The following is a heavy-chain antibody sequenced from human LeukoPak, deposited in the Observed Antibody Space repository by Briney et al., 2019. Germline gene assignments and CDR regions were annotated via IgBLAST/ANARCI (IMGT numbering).Heavy chain of an antibody. J-gene: IGHJ4*02. V-gene: IGHV3-21*01. CDR1: GFTFSSYS. CDR2: ISSSSSYI. D-gene: IGHD5-12*01. Sequence: GGSLRLSCAASGFTFSSYSMNWVRQAPGKGLEWVSSISSSSSYIYYADSVKGRFTISRDNAKNSLYLQMNSLRAEDTAVYYCARDRRGYSGNYFNYWGQGTLVTVSS. CDR3: ARDRRGYSGNYFNY.